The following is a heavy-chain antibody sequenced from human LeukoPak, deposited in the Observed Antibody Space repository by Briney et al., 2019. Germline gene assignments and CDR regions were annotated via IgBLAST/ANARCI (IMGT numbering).Heavy chain of an antibody. CDR3: AKEGGYYDILSNPYYFDY. V-gene: IGHV3-30*18. D-gene: IGHD3-9*01. CDR2: ISYDGSNK. Sequence: PGRSLRLSFAASGFTFSSYGMHWVRQAPGKGLEWVAVISYDGSNKYYADSVKGRFTISRDNSKNTLYLQMNSLRAEDTAVYYCAKEGGYYDILSNPYYFDYWGQGTLVTVSS. J-gene: IGHJ4*02. CDR1: GFTFSSYG.